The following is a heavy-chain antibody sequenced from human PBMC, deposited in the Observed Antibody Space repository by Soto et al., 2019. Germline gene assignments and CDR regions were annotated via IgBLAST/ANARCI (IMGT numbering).Heavy chain of an antibody. CDR1: GYTFTSYG. V-gene: IGHV1-18*01. CDR3: VRGSYYDNLTGYYPLDY. CDR2: ISAYNGNT. D-gene: IGHD3-9*01. J-gene: IGHJ4*02. Sequence: VQDSFKASGYTFTSYGFSWVRQAPGQGLAGMGWISAYNGNTNYAQKLQGRAIMTTDTYTSKAYLELRRLRSDDTAVYYCVRGSYYDNLTGYYPLDYWGQGTLVTVSS.